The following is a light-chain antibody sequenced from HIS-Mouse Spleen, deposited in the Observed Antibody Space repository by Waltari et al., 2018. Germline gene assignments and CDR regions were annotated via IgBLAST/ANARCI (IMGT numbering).Light chain of an antibody. CDR2: EGS. V-gene: IGLV2-23*03. J-gene: IGLJ1*01. CDR1: SRDVGRYNL. CDR3: CSYAGSSTFLYV. Sequence: QSALTQPASVSGSPGQSIPIPCTGTSRDVGRYNLFSWYQQHPGKAPKPMIYEGSKRPSGVSNRFSGSKSGNTASLTISGLQAEDEADYYCCSYAGSSTFLYVFGTGTKVTVL.